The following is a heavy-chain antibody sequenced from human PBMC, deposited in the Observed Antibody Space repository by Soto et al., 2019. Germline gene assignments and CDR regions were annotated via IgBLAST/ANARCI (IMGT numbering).Heavy chain of an antibody. J-gene: IGHJ4*02. D-gene: IGHD6-19*01. CDR1: GFIFRDYA. CDR2: ISGSGDSA. CDR3: GKERRGSGWSVCDF. V-gene: IGHV3-23*01. Sequence: VQLLESGGGLVQPGGSLRLSCAASGFIFRDYAMNWVRQAPGKGLEWVSDISGSGDSARYADSVKGRFTISRDNSRDTLYLHMNSLRVDDMAVYYCGKERRGSGWSVCDFWGQGDLVIVSS.